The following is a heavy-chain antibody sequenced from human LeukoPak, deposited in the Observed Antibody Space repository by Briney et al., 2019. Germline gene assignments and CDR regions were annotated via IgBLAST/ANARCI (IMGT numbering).Heavy chain of an antibody. D-gene: IGHD1-26*01. J-gene: IGHJ4*02. CDR1: GFTFSSYA. V-gene: IGHV3-23*01. Sequence: GGSLRLSCAASGFTFSSYAMSWVRQAPGKGLEWVSAISGSGGSTYYADSVKGRFTISRDNSKNTLYLQMNSLRAEDTAVYYCAKAQPTVGAKXXXFDYWGQGTLVTVSS. CDR3: AKAQPTVGAKXXXFDY. CDR2: ISGSGGST.